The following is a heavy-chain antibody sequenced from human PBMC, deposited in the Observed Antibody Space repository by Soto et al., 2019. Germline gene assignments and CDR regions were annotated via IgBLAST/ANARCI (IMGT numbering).Heavy chain of an antibody. CDR1: SISTYY. Sequence: QVQLQESGPGLVKPSETLSLTCTVGSISTYYWNWIRQPPGKGLEWIGYIYYMGRTNYNPSLKSRVTMSIDTSKNQFSLKLSSVTAADTAVDYCARDPVGVTHFDYWGQGALVTVSS. V-gene: IGHV4-59*01. J-gene: IGHJ4*02. CDR2: IYYMGRT. CDR3: ARDPVGVTHFDY. D-gene: IGHD1-26*01.